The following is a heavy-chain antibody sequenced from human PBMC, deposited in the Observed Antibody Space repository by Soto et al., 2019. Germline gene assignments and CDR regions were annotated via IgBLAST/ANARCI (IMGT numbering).Heavy chain of an antibody. Sequence: GASVKVSCKASGYTFTGYYMHWVRQAPGQGLEWMGWINPNSGGTNYAQKFQGRVTMTRDTSISTAYMELSRLRSDDTAVYYCARDPAAGTSGYYYGMDVWGQGTTVTVSS. CDR2: INPNSGGT. CDR3: ARDPAAGTSGYYYGMDV. V-gene: IGHV1-2*02. D-gene: IGHD6-13*01. J-gene: IGHJ6*02. CDR1: GYTFTGYY.